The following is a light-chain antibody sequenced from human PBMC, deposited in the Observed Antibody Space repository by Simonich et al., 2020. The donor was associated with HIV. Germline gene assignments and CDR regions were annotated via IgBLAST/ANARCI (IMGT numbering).Light chain of an antibody. J-gene: IGLJ3*02. CDR1: SSNIGNNY. V-gene: IGLV1-51*01. CDR3: GTWDSSLSAGRV. Sequence: QSVLTQPPSVSAAPGQKVTISCSGSSSNIGNNYVSWYQQLPGTAPKLLIYDKNKRPSGIPDRVSGSKAGTSATLGITGLQTGDEADYYCGTWDSSLSAGRVFGGGTKLTVL. CDR2: DKN.